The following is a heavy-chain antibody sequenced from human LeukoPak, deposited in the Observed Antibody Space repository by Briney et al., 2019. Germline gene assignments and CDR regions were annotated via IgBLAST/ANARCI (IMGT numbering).Heavy chain of an antibody. CDR1: GYTFTSNY. CDR3: ARGYSYVYYYYYMDV. J-gene: IGHJ6*03. CDR2: ISPSGGST. D-gene: IGHD5-18*01. Sequence: GASVKVSCKAFGYTFTSNYMHWVRQAPGQGPEWMGVISPSGGSTTYAQKFQGRVTLTRDMSTSTDYLELSSLRSEDTAVYYCARGYSYVYYYYYMDVWGKGTTVTISS. V-gene: IGHV1-46*01.